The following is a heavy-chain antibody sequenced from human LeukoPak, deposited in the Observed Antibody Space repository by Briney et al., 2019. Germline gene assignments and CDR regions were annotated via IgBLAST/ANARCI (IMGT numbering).Heavy chain of an antibody. CDR1: GFTVSSNY. CDR3: ARGSDGGSGWYAEYFQH. V-gene: IGHV3-53*01. J-gene: IGHJ1*01. CDR2: IYSGGST. D-gene: IGHD6-19*01. Sequence: PGRSLRLSCAPSGFTVSSNYVSWVRHPPGKGLEGVSVIYSGGSTYYADSVKGRFTISRDNSKNTLYLQMNRLRAEETAVYYCARGSDGGSGWYAEYFQHWGQGTLVTVSS.